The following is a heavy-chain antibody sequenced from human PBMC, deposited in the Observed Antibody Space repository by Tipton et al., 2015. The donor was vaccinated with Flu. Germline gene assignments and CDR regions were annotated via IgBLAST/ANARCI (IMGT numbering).Heavy chain of an antibody. V-gene: IGHV4-38-2*01. CDR1: GYSISSGYY. J-gene: IGHJ6*02. D-gene: IGHD6-25*01. CDR2: LSHDGST. Sequence: TLSLTCAVSGYSISSGYYWGWIRRPPGKGLEWIATLSHDGSTYYHPSLKSRVTISVDTSKNQFSLRLSSVTAADTAVYYCARRGPYYYTGMDVWGHGTTVTVS. CDR3: ARRGPYYYTGMDV.